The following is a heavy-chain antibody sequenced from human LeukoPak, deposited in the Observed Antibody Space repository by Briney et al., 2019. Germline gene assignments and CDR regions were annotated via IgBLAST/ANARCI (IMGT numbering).Heavy chain of an antibody. CDR1: GGSFSGYY. CDR2: INHSGST. Sequence: SETLSLTCAVYGGSFSGYYWSWIRQPPGKGLEWIGEINHSGSTNYNPSLKSRVTISVDTSKNRFSLKLSSVTAADTAVYYCARGGEWLPLGYWGQGTLVTVSS. V-gene: IGHV4-34*01. J-gene: IGHJ4*02. CDR3: ARGGEWLPLGY. D-gene: IGHD3-3*01.